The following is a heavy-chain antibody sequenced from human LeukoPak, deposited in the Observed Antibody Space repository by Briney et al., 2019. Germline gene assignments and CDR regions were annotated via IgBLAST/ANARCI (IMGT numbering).Heavy chain of an antibody. J-gene: IGHJ3*02. V-gene: IGHV3-20*04. D-gene: IGHD6-19*01. CDR2: INWNGGST. Sequence: GGSLRLSCAASGFTFSSYGMHWVRQAPGKGLEWVSGINWNGGSTNYADSVKGRFTISRDNAKNSLYLQMNSLRVEDTALYYCAREMYSSGWLNAFDIWGQGTMVTVSS. CDR1: GFTFSSYG. CDR3: AREMYSSGWLNAFDI.